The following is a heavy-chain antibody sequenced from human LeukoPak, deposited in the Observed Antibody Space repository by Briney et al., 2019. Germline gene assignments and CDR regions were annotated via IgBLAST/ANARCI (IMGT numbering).Heavy chain of an antibody. Sequence: GESLKISCKGSGYSFTSYWIGWVRQVPGKGLEWMGIIYPGDSDTRYSPSFQGQVTISADKSISTAYLQWSSLKASDTAIYYCARRYCSGGTCYYGMDVWGQGTTATVSS. CDR2: IYPGDSDT. CDR1: GYSFTSYW. D-gene: IGHD2-15*01. CDR3: ARRYCSGGTCYYGMDV. J-gene: IGHJ6*02. V-gene: IGHV5-51*01.